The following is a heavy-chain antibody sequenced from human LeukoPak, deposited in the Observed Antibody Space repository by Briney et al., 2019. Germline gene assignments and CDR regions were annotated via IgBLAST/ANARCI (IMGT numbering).Heavy chain of an antibody. V-gene: IGHV4-61*02. CDR3: AREPNYSGSYLPDY. CDR2: IYSSGST. Sequence: SENLSLTCTVSGGSISSGSYYWSWIRQPPGKGLEWIGRIYSSGSTNYNPSLKSRVIMSVDTSKNQFSLKLTSVTAADTAVYYCAREPNYSGSYLPDYWGQGTLVTVSS. CDR1: GGSISSGSYY. D-gene: IGHD1-26*01. J-gene: IGHJ4*02.